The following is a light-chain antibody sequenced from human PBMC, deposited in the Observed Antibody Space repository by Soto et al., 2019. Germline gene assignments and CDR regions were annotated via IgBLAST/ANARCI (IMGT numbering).Light chain of an antibody. CDR1: EQLVHSNGNTY. CDR3: MQHTHFPRT. J-gene: IGKJ1*01. CDR2: RVS. V-gene: IGKV2-24*01. Sequence: DIVMTQTPLSSPVTVGQPASISCRSSEQLVHSNGNTYLSWLHQRPGQPPRLLIYRVSNRFSGVPDRXSGSGAGADFTLKISRVEPEDVGVYYCMQHTHFPRTFGQGTKVEI.